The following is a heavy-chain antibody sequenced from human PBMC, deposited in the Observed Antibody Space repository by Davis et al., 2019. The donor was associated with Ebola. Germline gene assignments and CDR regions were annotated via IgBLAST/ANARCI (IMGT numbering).Heavy chain of an antibody. D-gene: IGHD6-19*01. Sequence: GESLKISCSASGFIFSTYVMSWVRLAPGKGLEWVSTYGTSADTYYADSVKGRFTISRDNSKNTLYLQMNSPRVEDTAVYFCARASGWRYLDSWGRGTLVTVSS. J-gene: IGHJ4*02. CDR2: GTSADT. CDR3: ARASGWRYLDS. CDR1: GFIFSTYV. V-gene: IGHV3-23*01.